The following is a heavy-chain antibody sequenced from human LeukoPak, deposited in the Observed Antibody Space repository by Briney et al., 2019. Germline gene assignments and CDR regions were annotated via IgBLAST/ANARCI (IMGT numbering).Heavy chain of an antibody. Sequence: ASVKVPCKASGYTFTSYAIHWVRQAPGQRLEWMGWINAGNGNTKYSQKFQGRVTITRDTSASTGYMELSSLRSEDTAVYYCARGCGGDCPKAEYFQHWGQGTLVTVSS. CDR2: INAGNGNT. J-gene: IGHJ1*01. CDR1: GYTFTSYA. D-gene: IGHD2-21*02. CDR3: ARGCGGDCPKAEYFQH. V-gene: IGHV1-3*01.